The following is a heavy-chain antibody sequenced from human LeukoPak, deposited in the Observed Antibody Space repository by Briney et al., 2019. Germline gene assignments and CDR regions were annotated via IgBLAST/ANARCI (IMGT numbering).Heavy chain of an antibody. J-gene: IGHJ4*02. D-gene: IGHD3-10*01. CDR3: ARKTVVVRGVKGYYFDY. V-gene: IGHV3-20*04. Sequence: GGSLRLSCAASGFTFDDYGMSWVRQAPGKGLEWVSGINWNGGSTGYADSVKGRFTISRDNAKNSLYLQMNSLRAEDTALYYCARKTVVVRGVKGYYFDYWGQGTLVTVSS. CDR2: INWNGGST. CDR1: GFTFDDYG.